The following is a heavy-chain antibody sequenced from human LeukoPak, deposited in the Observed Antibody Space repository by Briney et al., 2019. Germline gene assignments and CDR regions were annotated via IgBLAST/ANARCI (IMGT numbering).Heavy chain of an antibody. CDR3: ARAPGVAVAGGIDY. Sequence: SETLSLTCAVSGGSVSSGSYYWSWIRQPPGKGLEWIGYIYCSGSTNYNPSLKSRVTISVDASKNQFSLKLSSVTAADTAVYYCARAPGVAVAGGIDYWGQGTLVTVSS. CDR2: IYCSGST. V-gene: IGHV4-61*01. J-gene: IGHJ4*02. CDR1: GGSVSSGSYY. D-gene: IGHD6-19*01.